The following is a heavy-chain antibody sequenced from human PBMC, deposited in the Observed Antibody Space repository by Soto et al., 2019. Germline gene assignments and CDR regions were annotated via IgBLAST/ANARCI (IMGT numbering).Heavy chain of an antibody. Sequence: PGGSLRLSCAASGFTFSSYSMNWVRQAPGKGLEWVSSISSSSSYIYYADSVKGRFTISRDNAKNSLYLQMNSLRAEDTVVYYCARDATYDIWPGSTPFYWGQGTLVTVSS. CDR2: ISSSSSYI. V-gene: IGHV3-21*01. D-gene: IGHD3-9*01. CDR1: GFTFSSYS. CDR3: ARDATYDIWPGSTPFY. J-gene: IGHJ4*02.